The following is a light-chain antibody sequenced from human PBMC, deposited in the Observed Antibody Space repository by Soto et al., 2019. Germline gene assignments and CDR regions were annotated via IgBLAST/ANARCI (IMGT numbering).Light chain of an antibody. V-gene: IGKV1-39*01. CDR1: QNIKTY. CDR2: AAS. Sequence: TQSPSSLSASVGDSVTITCRASQNIKTYLNWYQQKPGKAPNLLIYAASSLHSGVPSRFSGSGSGTDFTLTISSLQPEDFATYYCQQSFSSPPWTFGQGTKVEIK. CDR3: QQSFSSPPWT. J-gene: IGKJ1*01.